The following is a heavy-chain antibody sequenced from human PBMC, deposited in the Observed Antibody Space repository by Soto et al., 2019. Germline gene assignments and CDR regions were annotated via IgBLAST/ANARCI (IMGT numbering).Heavy chain of an antibody. V-gene: IGHV3-74*01. J-gene: IGHJ4*02. D-gene: IGHD1-26*01. CDR1: GFTFNNYW. CDR2: IKYDGSST. CDR3: ARGGWGAYYFDY. Sequence: EVQLVESGGGLVQPGGSLRLSCAASGFTFNNYWMHWVRQAPGKGLVWVSRIKYDGSSTSYADSVKGRFTISRDSAKNTLYLQMNSLRGEDTAVYYCARGGWGAYYFDYWGQGTLVTVSS.